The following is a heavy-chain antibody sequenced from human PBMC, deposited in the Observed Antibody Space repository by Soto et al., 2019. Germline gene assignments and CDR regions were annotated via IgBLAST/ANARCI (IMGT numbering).Heavy chain of an antibody. J-gene: IGHJ4*02. Sequence: PGASLKISCKGSGYSFAGYWITWVRQKPGKGLEWMGRIDPSDAQTYYSPSFRGHVTISVTKSITTVFLQWSSLRASDTAMYYCARQIYDSDTGPNFQYYFDSWGQGTPVTGSA. CDR2: IDPSDAQT. V-gene: IGHV5-10-1*01. CDR3: ARQIYDSDTGPNFQYYFDS. CDR1: GYSFAGYW. D-gene: IGHD3-22*01.